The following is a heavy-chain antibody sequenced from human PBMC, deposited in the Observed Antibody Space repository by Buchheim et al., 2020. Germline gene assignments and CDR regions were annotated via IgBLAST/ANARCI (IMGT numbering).Heavy chain of an antibody. D-gene: IGHD3-10*01. V-gene: IGHV3-30-3*01. Sequence: VQLVESGGGLVQPGGSLSLSCAASGFTFSSYAMHWVRQAPSKGLEWVAVISYDGSNKYYADSVKGRFTISRDNSKNTLYLQMNSLRAEDTAVYYCASLLGFATDFDYWGQGTL. CDR1: GFTFSSYA. CDR2: ISYDGSNK. CDR3: ASLLGFATDFDY. J-gene: IGHJ4*02.